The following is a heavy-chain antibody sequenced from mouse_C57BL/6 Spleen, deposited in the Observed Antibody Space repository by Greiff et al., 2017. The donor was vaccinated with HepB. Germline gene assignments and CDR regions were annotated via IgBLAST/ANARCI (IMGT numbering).Heavy chain of an antibody. J-gene: IGHJ2*01. D-gene: IGHD2-1*01. CDR2: ISDGGSYT. V-gene: IGHV5-4*01. CDR1: GFTFSSYA. CDR3: ARSLYGNYSYYFDY. Sequence: EVQLQQSGGGLVKPGGSLKLSCAASGFTFSSYAMSWVRQTPEKRLEWVATISDGGSYTYYPDNVKGRFTISRDNAKNNLYLQMSHLKSEDTAMYYCARSLYGNYSYYFDYWGQGTTLTVSS.